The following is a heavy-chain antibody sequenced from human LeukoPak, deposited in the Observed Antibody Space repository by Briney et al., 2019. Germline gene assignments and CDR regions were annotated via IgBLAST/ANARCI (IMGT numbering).Heavy chain of an antibody. CDR1: GYTLTELS. CDR2: FDPEDGET. J-gene: IGHJ6*02. Sequence: ASVKVSCKVSGYTLTELSMHWVRQAPGKGLEWMGGFDPEDGETIYAQKFQGRVTMTRDTSTSTVYMELSSLRSEDTAVYYCARVSSHSSGYYYGYYYYGMDVWGQGTTVTVSS. D-gene: IGHD3-22*01. CDR3: ARVSSHSSGYYYGYYYYGMDV. V-gene: IGHV1-24*01.